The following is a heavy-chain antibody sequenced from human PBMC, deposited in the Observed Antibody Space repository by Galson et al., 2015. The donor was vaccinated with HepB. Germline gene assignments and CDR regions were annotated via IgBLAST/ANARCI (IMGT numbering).Heavy chain of an antibody. D-gene: IGHD2-2*01. CDR3: AGGGFCSRTSCSWPHSWFDP. J-gene: IGHJ5*02. CDR1: GFTFSAYS. CDR2: ISSSGDSI. V-gene: IGHV3-48*04. Sequence: SLRLSCAASGFTFSAYSMIWVRQAPGKGLEWVSYISSSGDSIYYTDSVKGRFTISRDNAKNSLYLQMNSLRGEDTAVYYCAGGGFCSRTSCSWPHSWFDPWGQGALVTVSS.